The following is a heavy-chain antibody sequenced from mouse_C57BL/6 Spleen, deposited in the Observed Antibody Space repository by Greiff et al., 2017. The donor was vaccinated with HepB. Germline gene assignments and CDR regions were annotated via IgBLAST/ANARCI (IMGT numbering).Heavy chain of an antibody. D-gene: IGHD2-2*01. J-gene: IGHJ2*01. CDR2: IYPGGGYT. Sequence: VQLQQSGAELVRPGTSVKMSCKASGYTFTNYWIGWAKQRPGHGLEWIGDIYPGGGYTNYNEKFKGKATLTADKSSSTAYMQFSSLTSEDSAIYYGARGTMVTTGGYYYDYWGQGTTLTVSS. CDR1: GYTFTNYW. V-gene: IGHV1-63*01. CDR3: ARGTMVTTGGYYYDY.